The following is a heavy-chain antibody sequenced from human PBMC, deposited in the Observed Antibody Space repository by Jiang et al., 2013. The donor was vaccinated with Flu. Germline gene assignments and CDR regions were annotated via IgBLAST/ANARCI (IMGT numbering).Heavy chain of an antibody. CDR1: GYAFTAYF. Sequence: KKPGASVKVSCKASGYAFTAYFMHWVRQAPGQGLEWMGRINPNSGDTDYAQKFQGRVTMTRDTSISTAYMELSSLRSDDTAVFYCARDAASPPGYYGMDVWGQGTTVTVSS. J-gene: IGHJ6*02. V-gene: IGHV1-2*06. D-gene: IGHD6-25*01. CDR3: ARDAASPPGYYGMDV. CDR2: INPNSGDT.